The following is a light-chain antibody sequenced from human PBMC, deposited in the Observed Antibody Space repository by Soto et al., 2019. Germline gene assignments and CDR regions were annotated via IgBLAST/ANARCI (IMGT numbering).Light chain of an antibody. V-gene: IGLV2-14*03. Sequence: QSALTQPASVSGSPGQSITISCTGTSSDVGGYNYVSWYQQHPGKAPKLLIYAVSNRPSGVSNRFSGSKSGNTASLTISGLQAEDEADYYCCSYAGSYSSWVFGGGTKLTVL. CDR2: AVS. CDR1: SSDVGGYNY. J-gene: IGLJ3*02. CDR3: CSYAGSYSSWV.